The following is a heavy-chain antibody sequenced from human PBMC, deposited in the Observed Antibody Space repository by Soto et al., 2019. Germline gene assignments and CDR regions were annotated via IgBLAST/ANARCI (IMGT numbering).Heavy chain of an antibody. V-gene: IGHV1-69*12. CDR3: ARPGKSGSYTSYFDY. J-gene: IGHJ4*02. D-gene: IGHD1-26*01. CDR1: GGTFSSYA. Sequence: QVQLVQSGAEVKKPGSSVKVSCKASGGTFSSYAISWVRQAPGQGLEWMGGIIPIFGTANYAQKFQGRVKITADESTSTAYMELRSLRSEATAVYYCARPGKSGSYTSYFDYWGQGTLVTVSS. CDR2: IIPIFGTA.